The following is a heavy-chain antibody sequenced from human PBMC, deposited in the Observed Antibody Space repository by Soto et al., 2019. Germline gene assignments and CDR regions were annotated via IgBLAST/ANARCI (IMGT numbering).Heavy chain of an antibody. J-gene: IGHJ5*02. Sequence: SETLSLTCAVYGGSFSGYYWSWIRQPPGKGLEWIGEINHSGSTNYNPSLKSRVTISVDKSKNQFSLKLSSVTAADTAVYYCASIEYYGPSQNWLDPWGQGTLVTVSS. V-gene: IGHV4-34*01. CDR3: ASIEYYGPSQNWLDP. D-gene: IGHD3-10*01. CDR1: GGSFSGYY. CDR2: INHSGST.